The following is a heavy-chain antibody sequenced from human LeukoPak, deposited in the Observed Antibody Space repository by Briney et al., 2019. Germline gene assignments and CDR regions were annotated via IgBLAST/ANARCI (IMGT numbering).Heavy chain of an antibody. D-gene: IGHD3-22*01. V-gene: IGHV3-30*03. CDR1: RFTFSNYS. CDR3: ARGSDDYDSSAYYYDLGDY. CDR2: ISYDGSSK. J-gene: IGHJ4*02. Sequence: PGGSLRLSCAASRFTFSNYSIHWVRQAPGKGLQWVAVISYDGSSKYYADSVKGRFTISRDNSKNMLYLQMHSLKPEDRAVYYCARGSDDYDSSAYYYDLGDYWGQGTLVTVSS.